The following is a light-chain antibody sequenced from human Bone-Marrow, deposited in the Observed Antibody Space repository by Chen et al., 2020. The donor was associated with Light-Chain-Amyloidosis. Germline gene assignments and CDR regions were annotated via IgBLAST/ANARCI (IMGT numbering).Light chain of an antibody. Sequence: QSALTHPRSVSGFPGQTVTNSCTGTSSDVGGYNYVSWYQQHPDKAPKLMIYDVSKRPSGVPDRFSGSKSGNTASLTISGLQAEDEADYSCCSYAGSNYVFGTGTKVTVL. CDR1: SSDVGGYNY. CDR2: DVS. CDR3: CSYAGSNYV. J-gene: IGLJ1*01. V-gene: IGLV2-11*01.